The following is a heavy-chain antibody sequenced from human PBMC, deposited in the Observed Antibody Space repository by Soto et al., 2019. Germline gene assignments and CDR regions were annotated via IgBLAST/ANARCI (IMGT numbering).Heavy chain of an antibody. CDR2: INPNSGGT. CDR3: ARDLSSGMDV. V-gene: IGHV1-2*04. CDR1: GYTFTEYY. Sequence: ASVKVSFMASGYTFTEYYMHWVRQAPGQGLEWMGWINPNSGGTNYAQKFQGWVTMTSDTSISTAYMELSRLRSDDTAVYYCARDLSSGMDVWGQGTTVTVSS. J-gene: IGHJ6*02.